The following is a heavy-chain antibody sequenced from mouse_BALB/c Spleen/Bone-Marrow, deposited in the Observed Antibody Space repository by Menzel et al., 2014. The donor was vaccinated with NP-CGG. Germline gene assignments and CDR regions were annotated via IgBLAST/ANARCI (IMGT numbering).Heavy chain of an antibody. CDR1: GYTFTNYW. V-gene: IGHV1S81*02. D-gene: IGHD1-1*01. Sequence: QVQLQQSGAELVKPGASVMLSCKTSGYTFTNYWMHWVKQRPGQGLEWIGDINPSNGRATYSEKFKSKATLTVDTSSSTAYMQLSSLTSEDSAVYYCVRYYNYYFDVWGAGTTVTVSS. CDR2: INPSNGRA. CDR3: VRYYNYYFDV. J-gene: IGHJ1*01.